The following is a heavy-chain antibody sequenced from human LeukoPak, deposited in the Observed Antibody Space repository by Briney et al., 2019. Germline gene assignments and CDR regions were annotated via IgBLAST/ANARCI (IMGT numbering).Heavy chain of an antibody. D-gene: IGHD3-3*01. CDR3: ARGDDFWSGYPL. CDR1: GGPISSYY. V-gene: IGHV4-59*01. CDR2: IYYSGST. J-gene: IGHJ4*02. Sequence: SETLSLTCTVSGGPISSYYWSWIRQPPGKGLEWIGYIYYSGSTNYNPSLKSRVTISVDTSKNQFSLKLSSVTAADTAVYYCARGDDFWSGYPLWGQGALVTVSS.